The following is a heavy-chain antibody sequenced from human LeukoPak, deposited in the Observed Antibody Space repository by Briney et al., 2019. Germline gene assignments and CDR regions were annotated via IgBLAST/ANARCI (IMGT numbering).Heavy chain of an antibody. J-gene: IGHJ4*02. CDR3: ARDRSRLLFWIGVVDN. Sequence: PGGSLRLSCAVSGFTLSDHYMDWVRQAPGKGLEWVGRTRNKANSYTTEYAASVKGRFTISRDDSKNSLYLQMNSLRTEDTAVYYCARDRSRLLFWIGVVDNWGQGTLVTVSS. CDR2: TRNKANSYTT. CDR1: GFTLSDHY. D-gene: IGHD3-10*01. V-gene: IGHV3-72*01.